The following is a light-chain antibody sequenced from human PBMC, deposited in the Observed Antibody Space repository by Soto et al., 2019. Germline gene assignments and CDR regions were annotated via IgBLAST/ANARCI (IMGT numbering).Light chain of an antibody. CDR3: QQCAYSPRT. CDR1: QNVDNNY. V-gene: IGKV3-20*01. CDR2: GAS. J-gene: IGKJ1*01. Sequence: EIVLTQSPDSLSLSPGERATLSCRASQNVDNNYLAWYQQRPGLAPRLLIYGASIRATGIPDRFSGSGSGTDFTLSISRLEPEDFAVYYCQQCAYSPRTFGQGTNVEVK.